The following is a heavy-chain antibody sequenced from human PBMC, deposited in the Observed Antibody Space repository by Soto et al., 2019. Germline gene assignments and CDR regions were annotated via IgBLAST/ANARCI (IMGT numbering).Heavy chain of an antibody. D-gene: IGHD2-21*02. CDR1: GFSFDDFV. V-gene: IGHV3-9*01. CDR3: AKGVPTAVSALDY. CDR2: VSWNSGAK. Sequence: SLRLSCVSSGFSFDDFVMNWVRQRPGKGLEWVSSVSWNSGAKLYADSVKGRFAISRDSAKKSVYLQMNSLRPDDTAFYYCAKGVPTAVSALDYWGQGTLVTVSS. J-gene: IGHJ4*02.